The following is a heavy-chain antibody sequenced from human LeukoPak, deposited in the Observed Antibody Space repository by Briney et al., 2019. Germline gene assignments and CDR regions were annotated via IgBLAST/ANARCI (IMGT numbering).Heavy chain of an antibody. CDR1: GFXVSSNY. D-gene: IGHD5-18*01. Sequence: GGSLRLSCAASGFXVSSNYIYWVRQAPGKGLEWVSFINTADYTYYAESVKGRFTISRDNSKNTLHLQMNSLRVEDTAVYYCARARGYSYGRYYNGMDVWGQGTTVTVSS. CDR3: ARARGYSYGRYYNGMDV. J-gene: IGHJ6*02. V-gene: IGHV3-66*01. CDR2: INTADYT.